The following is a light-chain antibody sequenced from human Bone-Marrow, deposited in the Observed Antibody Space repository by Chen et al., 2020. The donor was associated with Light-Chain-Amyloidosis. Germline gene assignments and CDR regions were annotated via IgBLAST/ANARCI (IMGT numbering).Light chain of an antibody. J-gene: IGLJ3*02. V-gene: IGLV3-21*02. CDR2: DYS. CDR1: NIGSTS. CDR3: QVWDRSSDRPV. Sequence: SYVLTQPSSVSVAPGQTATIAFGGNNIGSTSVHWYQQTPGPAPLLVVYDYSARPSGIPVRCSGSKSGNPATLTISRVEAGDEADYDCQVWDRSSDRPVFGGGTKLTVL.